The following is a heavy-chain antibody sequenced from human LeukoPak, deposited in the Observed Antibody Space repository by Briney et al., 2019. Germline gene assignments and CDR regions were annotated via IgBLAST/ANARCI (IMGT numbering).Heavy chain of an antibody. D-gene: IGHD1-26*01. CDR1: GGTFSSYA. CDR3: ARSPTVGATSGY. Sequence: GASVKVSCKASGGTFSSYAISWVRQAPGQGLEWMGGIIPIFGIANYAQKFQGRVTITADESTSTAYMELSSLRSEDTAVYYCARSPTVGATSGYWGQGTLVTVSS. J-gene: IGHJ4*02. CDR2: IIPIFGIA. V-gene: IGHV1-69*13.